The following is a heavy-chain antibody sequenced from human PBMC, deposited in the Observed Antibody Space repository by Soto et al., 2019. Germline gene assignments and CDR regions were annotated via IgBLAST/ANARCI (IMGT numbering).Heavy chain of an antibody. CDR2: IYWNDDK. D-gene: IGHD5-18*01. V-gene: IGHV2-5*01. CDR1: GFSLSTSGVD. CDR3: AHYRGYSYDNWFDP. Sequence: SGPTLVNPTQTLTLTCTFSGFSLSTSGVDVGWIRQPPGKALEWLALIYWNDDKRYSPSLKSRLTITKDTSKNQVVLTMTNMDPVDTATYYRAHYRGYSYDNWFDPWGHGTLVTVSS. J-gene: IGHJ5*02.